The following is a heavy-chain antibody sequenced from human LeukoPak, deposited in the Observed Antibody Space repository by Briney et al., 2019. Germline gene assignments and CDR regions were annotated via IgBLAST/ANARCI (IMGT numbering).Heavy chain of an antibody. J-gene: IGHJ4*02. D-gene: IGHD3-9*01. CDR1: GYSFTSYW. V-gene: IGHV5-51*01. Sequence: GESLKISCKGSGYSFTSYWIGWVRQMPGKGLEWRGIIYPGDSDTRYRPSFQGQVTISADKSISTAYLQWSSLKASDTAMYYCARLRQDDILTGRTYYFDYWGQGTLVTVSS. CDR2: IYPGDSDT. CDR3: ARLRQDDILTGRTYYFDY.